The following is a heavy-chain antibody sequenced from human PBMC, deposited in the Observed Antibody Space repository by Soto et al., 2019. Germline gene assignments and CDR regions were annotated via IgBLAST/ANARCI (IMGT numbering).Heavy chain of an antibody. CDR3: ARGVGWKVLSGLDY. V-gene: IGHV3-30-3*01. J-gene: IGHJ4*02. D-gene: IGHD3-3*01. CDR1: GFTFYSSA. Sequence: QLVESGGGVVQPGRSLRLSCAASGFTFYSSAMHWVRQAPGKGLEWVAVISSDGTSESYSDSVKGRFTISRDNSKNTVYLQMNTLRSEDTAKYYCARGVGWKVLSGLDYWGQGTLVTVSS. CDR2: ISSDGTSE.